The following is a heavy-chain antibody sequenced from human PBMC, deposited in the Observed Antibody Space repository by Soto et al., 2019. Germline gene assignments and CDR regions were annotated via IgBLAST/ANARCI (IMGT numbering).Heavy chain of an antibody. V-gene: IGHV5-10-1*01. CDR2: IDPSDSYT. D-gene: IGHD3-3*01. J-gene: IGHJ6*02. CDR1: YW. Sequence: YWSSRISTQHGKGLEWMGRIDPSDSYTNYSPSFQGHVTISADKSISTAYLQWSSLKASDTAMYYCATGNITIFGVVIFSGMEVWGQGTTVTVSS. CDR3: ATGNITIFGVVIFSGMEV.